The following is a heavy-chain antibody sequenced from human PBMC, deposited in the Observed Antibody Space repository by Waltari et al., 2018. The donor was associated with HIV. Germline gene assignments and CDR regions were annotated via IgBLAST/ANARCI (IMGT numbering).Heavy chain of an antibody. CDR2: IYSGGST. CDR1: GFTVSSNY. V-gene: IGHV3-53*01. J-gene: IGHJ3*02. D-gene: IGHD1-26*01. Sequence: EVQLVESGGGLIQPGGSLRLSCAASGFTVSSNYMTWVRQAPGKGLEWVSVIYSGGSTYYADSVKGRFTISRDNSKNTLYLQMNSLRAEDTAVYYCARGVGAGSDAFDIWGQGTMVTVSS. CDR3: ARGVGAGSDAFDI.